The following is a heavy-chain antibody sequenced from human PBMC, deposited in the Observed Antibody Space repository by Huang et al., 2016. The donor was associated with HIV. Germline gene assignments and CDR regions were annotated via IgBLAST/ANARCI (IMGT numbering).Heavy chain of an antibody. CDR1: GFTFGDYS. J-gene: IGHJ4*02. V-gene: IGHV3-49*03. D-gene: IGHD3-10*01. CDR3: TREYGHYFGSGSHHSLDY. CDR2: SRTKDYGGTT. Sequence: EVQLVESGGGLVRPGRSLRLSCTASGFTFGDYSMSWFRQVRGKGVEWVGFSRTKDYGGTTEYAASVRGRFTISRDDSKSIAYLQMNSLKTDDTAVYYCTREYGHYFGSGSHHSLDYWGQGTLVTVSS.